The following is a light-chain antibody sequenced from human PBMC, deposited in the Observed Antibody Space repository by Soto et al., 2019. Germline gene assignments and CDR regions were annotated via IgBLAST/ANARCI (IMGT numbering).Light chain of an antibody. J-gene: IGLJ1*01. CDR2: EVN. V-gene: IGLV2-23*02. CDR3: CSFTSSNTHV. Sequence: QSALTQPPSGPGSPGQSITISCTGTSRDFGNYNLVSWYQQHPGKVPKLILFEVNKRPSGVSGRFSGSKSGNTASLTISGLQAEDEADYYCCSFTSSNTHVFGTGTKLTVL. CDR1: SRDFGNYNL.